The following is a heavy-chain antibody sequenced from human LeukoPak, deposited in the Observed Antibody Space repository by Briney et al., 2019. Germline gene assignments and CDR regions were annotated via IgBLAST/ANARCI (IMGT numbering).Heavy chain of an antibody. Sequence: SETLSLTCAVYGGSFSGYYWSWIRQPPGKGLEWIGEINHSGSTNYNPSLKSRVTISVDTSKNQFSLKLSSVTAADTAVYYCARKPAGYCSGGSCYFYYYYYYYMDVWGKGTTVTISS. CDR3: ARKPAGYCSGGSCYFYYYYYYYMDV. V-gene: IGHV4-34*01. J-gene: IGHJ6*03. CDR2: INHSGST. D-gene: IGHD2-15*01. CDR1: GGSFSGYY.